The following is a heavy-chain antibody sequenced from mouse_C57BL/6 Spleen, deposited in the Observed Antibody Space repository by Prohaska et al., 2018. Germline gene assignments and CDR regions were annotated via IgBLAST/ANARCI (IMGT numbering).Heavy chain of an antibody. CDR2: IDPEDGET. CDR1: GYTFTSYY. J-gene: IGHJ3*01. D-gene: IGHD2-5*01. CDR3: ARGCYSTAWFAY. V-gene: IGHV14-2*01. Sequence: PGTSVKLSCKASGYTFTSYYMHWVKQRTEQGLEWIGRIDPEDGETKYAPKFQGKATITADTSSTTAYLQLSSLTSEDTGVYYCARGCYSTAWFAYWGQGTLVTVSA.